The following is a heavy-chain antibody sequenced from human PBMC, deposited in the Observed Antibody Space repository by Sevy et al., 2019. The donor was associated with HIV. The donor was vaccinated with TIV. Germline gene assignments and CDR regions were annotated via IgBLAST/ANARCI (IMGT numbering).Heavy chain of an antibody. D-gene: IGHD6-19*01. CDR3: ARGRSAVATYYTWSTVAGYYFDY. Sequence: SQTLSLTCTVSGDSISSGANYWGWIRQHPVKGLEWIGYIHYSGSTYDNPSLKSRITMSVDTSKNQLSLKLRSVTAADMAVYYCARGRSAVATYYTWSTVAGYYFDYWGQGTLVTVSS. J-gene: IGHJ4*02. V-gene: IGHV4-31*03. CDR2: IHYSGST. CDR1: GDSISSGANY.